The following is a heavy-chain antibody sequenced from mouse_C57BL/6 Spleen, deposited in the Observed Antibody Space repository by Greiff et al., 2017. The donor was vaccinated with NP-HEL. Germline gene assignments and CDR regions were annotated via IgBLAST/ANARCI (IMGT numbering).Heavy chain of an antibody. CDR3: ARSWRPTMVTEAYFDY. CDR1: GYTFTSYW. CDR2: INPSNGGT. D-gene: IGHD2-9*01. Sequence: QVQLQQPGTELVKPGASVKLSCKASGYTFTSYWMHWVKQRPGQGLEWIGNINPSNGGTNYNEKFKSKATLTVDKSSSTAYMQLSSLTSEESAVYYCARSWRPTMVTEAYFDYWGQGTTLTVSS. J-gene: IGHJ2*01. V-gene: IGHV1-53*01.